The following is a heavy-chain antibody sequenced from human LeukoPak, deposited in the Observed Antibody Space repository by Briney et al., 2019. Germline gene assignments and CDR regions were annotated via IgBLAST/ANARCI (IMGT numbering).Heavy chain of an antibody. CDR1: GGTFSSYA. CDR2: IIPIFGIA. J-gene: IGHJ5*02. Sequence: SVKVSCKASGGTFSSYAISWVRQAPGQGLEWMGRIIPIFGIANYAQKFQGRVTITADKSTSTAYMELSSLRSEDTAVYYCASAHTVTIYSGFDPWGQGTLVTVSS. V-gene: IGHV1-69*04. D-gene: IGHD4-17*01. CDR3: ASAHTVTIYSGFDP.